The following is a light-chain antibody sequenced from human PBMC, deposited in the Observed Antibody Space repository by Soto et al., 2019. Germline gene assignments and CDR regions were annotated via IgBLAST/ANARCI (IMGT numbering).Light chain of an antibody. CDR3: CSYAGSITFYV. J-gene: IGLJ1*01. CDR1: SSDVGSYNL. CDR2: KGS. V-gene: IGLV2-23*01. Sequence: QSVLTQPASVSGSPGQSVAISCTGTSSDVGSYNLVSWYQQHPGKAPKLVIYKGSERPSGVSNRFSGSKSGNTASLTISGLQAEDEADYYCCSYAGSITFYVFGTGTKVTVL.